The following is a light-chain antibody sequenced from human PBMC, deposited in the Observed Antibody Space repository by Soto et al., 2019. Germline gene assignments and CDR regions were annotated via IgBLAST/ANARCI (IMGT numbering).Light chain of an antibody. J-gene: IGKJ2*01. V-gene: IGKV3-15*01. CDR1: QSVSSN. CDR3: QQYNDWYT. CDR2: AAS. Sequence: IVMTQSPATLSVSPGQSATLTCWASQSVSSNLAWYQQKPGQAPRLLIYAASIRATGIPARFSGSGSGSEFTLTIDSLQSEYFAVYSCQQYNDWYTFGQGTKLEIK.